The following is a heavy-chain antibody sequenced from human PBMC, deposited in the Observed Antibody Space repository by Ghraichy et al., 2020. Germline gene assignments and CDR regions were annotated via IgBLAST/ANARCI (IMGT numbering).Heavy chain of an antibody. D-gene: IGHD6-13*01. Sequence: SETLSLTCTVSGGSVSSGSYYWSWIRQPPGKGLEWIGYIYYSGSTNYNPSLKSRVTISVDTSKNQFSLKLSSVTAADTAVYYCARCDGSSWHDYWGQGTLVTVSS. J-gene: IGHJ4*02. CDR1: GGSVSSGSYY. CDR3: ARCDGSSWHDY. V-gene: IGHV4-61*01. CDR2: IYYSGST.